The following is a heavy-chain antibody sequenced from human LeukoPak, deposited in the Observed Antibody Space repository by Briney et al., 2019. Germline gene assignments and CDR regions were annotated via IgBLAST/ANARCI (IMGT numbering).Heavy chain of an antibody. CDR2: ISGSGGST. Sequence: PGGSPRLSCAASGFTFSSYAMSWVRQAPGKGLEWVSAISGSGGSTYYADSVKGRFTISRDNSKNTLYLQMNSLRAEDTAVYYCAKATQGDIVVVPAASMDVWGKGTTVTVSS. V-gene: IGHV3-23*01. D-gene: IGHD2-2*01. CDR1: GFTFSSYA. CDR3: AKATQGDIVVVPAASMDV. J-gene: IGHJ6*03.